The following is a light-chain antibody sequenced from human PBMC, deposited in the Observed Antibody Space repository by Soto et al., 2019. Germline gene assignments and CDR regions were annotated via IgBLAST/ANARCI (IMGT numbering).Light chain of an antibody. V-gene: IGLV2-14*01. CDR2: ELT. J-gene: IGLJ3*02. CDR1: NSDIGSHNF. Sequence: ALTQPASVSGSPGQSITISCTGTNSDIGSHNFVSWYQHHPGKAPKLLIYELTNRPSGVSTRFSGSKSGNTASLTISGLQADDEGHYYCCSYTASTTWVFGGGTKLTVL. CDR3: CSYTASTTWV.